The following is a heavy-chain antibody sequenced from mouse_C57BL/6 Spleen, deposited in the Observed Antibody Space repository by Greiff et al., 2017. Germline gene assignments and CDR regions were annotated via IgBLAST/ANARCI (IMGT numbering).Heavy chain of an antibody. V-gene: IGHV1-50*01. CDR1: GYTFTSYW. Sequence: VQLQQPGAELVKPGASVKLSCKASGYTFTSYWMQWVKQRPGQGLEWIGEIDPSDSYTNYNQKFKGKATLTVDTSSSTAYMQLSSLTSEDSAVYYCANYYDGSSYPCAYWGQGTLVTVSA. J-gene: IGHJ3*01. CDR3: ANYYDGSSYPCAY. D-gene: IGHD1-1*01. CDR2: IDPSDSYT.